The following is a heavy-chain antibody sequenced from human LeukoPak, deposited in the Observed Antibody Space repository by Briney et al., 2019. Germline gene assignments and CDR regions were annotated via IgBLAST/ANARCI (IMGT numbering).Heavy chain of an antibody. CDR2: ISGSGVST. Sequence: GASLRLSCAASGFTFSSYAMSWVRQAPGKGLEWVSAISGSGVSTYYADSEKGRFTISRDYSKNTLYLQMDSLRAEDTAVYYCAKDLYCSSNSCYLFDYWGQGTLVTASS. J-gene: IGHJ4*02. CDR1: GFTFSSYA. CDR3: AKDLYCSSNSCYLFDY. V-gene: IGHV3-23*01. D-gene: IGHD2-2*01.